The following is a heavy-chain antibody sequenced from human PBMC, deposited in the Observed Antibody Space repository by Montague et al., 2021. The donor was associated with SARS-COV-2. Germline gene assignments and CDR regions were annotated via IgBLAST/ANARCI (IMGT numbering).Heavy chain of an antibody. CDR3: ARQGSGSYYNWFDP. CDR2: IYYSGST. J-gene: IGHJ5*02. Sequence: SETLSLTCTVSGDSISSSGYYWGWIRQPPGKGLEWIGSIYYSGSTYYNPSLKSRVTISVDTSKNQFSLKLSSVTAADTAVYYCARQGSGSYYNWFDPWGQGTLVTVSS. D-gene: IGHD1-26*01. CDR1: GDSISSSGYY. V-gene: IGHV4-39*01.